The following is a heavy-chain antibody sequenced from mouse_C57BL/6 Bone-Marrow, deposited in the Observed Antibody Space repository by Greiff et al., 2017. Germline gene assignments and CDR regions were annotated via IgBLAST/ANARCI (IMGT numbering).Heavy chain of an antibody. V-gene: IGHV1-82*01. D-gene: IGHD2-1*01. J-gene: IGHJ2*01. Sequence: QVQLQQSGPELVKPGASVKISCKASGYAFSSSWMNWVKQRPGKGLEWIGRIYPGDGDTNYNGKFKGKATLTADKSSSTAYMRLSSLTSEDSAVYVCARSRGNYPFDYWGQGTTLTVSS. CDR2: IYPGDGDT. CDR1: GYAFSSSW. CDR3: ARSRGNYPFDY.